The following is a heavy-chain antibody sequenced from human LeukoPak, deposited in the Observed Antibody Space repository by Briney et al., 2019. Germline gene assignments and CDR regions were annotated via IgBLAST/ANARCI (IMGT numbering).Heavy chain of an antibody. J-gene: IGHJ4*02. CDR1: GFTFDDYA. Sequence: GGSLRLSCAASGFTFDDYAMHWVRQAPGKGLEWVSYISSSGSTIYYADSVKGRFTISRDNSKNSLYLQMNSLRAEDTALYYCAKDNSGGIDYWGQGTLVTVSS. CDR3: AKDNSGGIDY. V-gene: IGHV3-43D*04. D-gene: IGHD3-16*01. CDR2: ISSSGSTI.